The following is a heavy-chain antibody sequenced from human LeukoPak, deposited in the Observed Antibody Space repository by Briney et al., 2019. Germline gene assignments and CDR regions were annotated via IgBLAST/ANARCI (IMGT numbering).Heavy chain of an antibody. V-gene: IGHV3-23*01. CDR1: GFTFSSYA. CDR3: AKHSSSLRDYYYHGMDV. Sequence: GGSLRLSCAASGFTFSSYAMSWVRQAPGKGLEWVSAISGSGGSTYYADSVKGRFTISRDNSKNTLYLQMNSLRAEDTAVYYCAKHSSSLRDYYYHGMDVWGKGTTVTVSS. D-gene: IGHD6-13*01. CDR2: ISGSGGST. J-gene: IGHJ6*04.